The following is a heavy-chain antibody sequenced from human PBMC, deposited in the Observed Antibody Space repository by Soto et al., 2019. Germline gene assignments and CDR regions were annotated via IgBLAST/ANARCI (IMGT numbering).Heavy chain of an antibody. Sequence: SVKVSCKASGGTFSSYAISWVRQAPGQGLEWMGGIIPIFGTANYAQKFQGRVTITADESTSTAYMELSSLRSEDTAVYYCASPIGYSSSPTTYFDYWGQGTLVTVYS. J-gene: IGHJ4*02. CDR3: ASPIGYSSSPTTYFDY. V-gene: IGHV1-69*13. CDR1: GGTFSSYA. CDR2: IIPIFGTA. D-gene: IGHD6-6*01.